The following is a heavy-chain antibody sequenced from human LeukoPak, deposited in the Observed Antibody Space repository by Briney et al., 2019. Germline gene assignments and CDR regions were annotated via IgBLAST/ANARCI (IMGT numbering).Heavy chain of an antibody. V-gene: IGHV1-2*02. CDR2: IDPKSGGT. J-gene: IGHJ4*02. CDR1: GGTFSSYA. CDR3: ARDPATSYYLDS. Sequence: ASVKVSCKASGGTFSSYAISWVRQAPGQGLEWMGWIDPKSGGTKIGQKFQGRVTMTRDTSMSTVYMELYSLRSDDTAVYSCARDPATSYYLDSWGQGILVTVSS.